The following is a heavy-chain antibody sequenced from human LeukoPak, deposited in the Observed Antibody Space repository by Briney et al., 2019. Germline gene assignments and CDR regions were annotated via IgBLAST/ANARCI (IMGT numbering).Heavy chain of an antibody. CDR1: GYTLTESS. CDR3: ATGRGYSYGYDY. V-gene: IGHV1-24*01. D-gene: IGHD5-18*01. CDR2: FDPEDGET. J-gene: IGHJ4*02. Sequence: ASVKVSCKVSGYTLTESSMHWVRQAPGKGLEWMGGFDPEDGETIYAQKFQGRVTMTEDTSTDTAYMELSSLRSEDTAVYYCATGRGYSYGYDYWGQGTLVTVSS.